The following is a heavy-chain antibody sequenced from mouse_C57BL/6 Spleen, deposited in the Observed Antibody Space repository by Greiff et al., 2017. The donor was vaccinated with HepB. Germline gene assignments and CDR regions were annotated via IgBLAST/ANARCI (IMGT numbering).Heavy chain of an antibody. V-gene: IGHV1-80*01. Sequence: QVQLQQSGAELVKPGASVKISCKASGYAFSSYWMNWVKQRPGKGLEWIGQIYPGDGDTNYNGKFKGKATLTADKSSSTAYMQLSSLTSEDSAVYFCARGRFITTVVEDYAMDYWGQGTSVTVSS. CDR2: IYPGDGDT. CDR1: GYAFSSYW. D-gene: IGHD1-1*01. J-gene: IGHJ4*01. CDR3: ARGRFITTVVEDYAMDY.